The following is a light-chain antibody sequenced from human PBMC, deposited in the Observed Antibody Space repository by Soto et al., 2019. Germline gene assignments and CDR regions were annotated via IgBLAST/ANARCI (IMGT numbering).Light chain of an antibody. V-gene: IGLV2-11*01. J-gene: IGLJ2*01. CDR1: SSDVGGYNY. Sequence: QSALTKPRSVSGSPGQSVTISCTGTSSDVGGYNYVSWYQQHPGKAPKLMIYDVSKRPSGVPDRFSGSKSGNTASLTISGLQAEDVADYYCCSYAGSYNVVLGGGTKLTFL. CDR2: DVS. CDR3: CSYAGSYNVV.